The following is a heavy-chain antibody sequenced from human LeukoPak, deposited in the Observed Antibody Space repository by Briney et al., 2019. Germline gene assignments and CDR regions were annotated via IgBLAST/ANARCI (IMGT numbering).Heavy chain of an antibody. D-gene: IGHD4/OR15-4a*01. J-gene: IGHJ4*02. CDR2: INPNTGGT. V-gene: IGHV1-2*02. CDR3: ASGDYGDPPLNY. CDR1: GYTFTGYF. Sequence: ASVKVSCKASGYTFTGYFVHWVRQAAGQGRQWMGWINPNTGGTNYAQKFQGRVTMARDTSISTAYMELSRLRSDDTAVYYCASGDYGDPPLNYWGQGTLVTVSS.